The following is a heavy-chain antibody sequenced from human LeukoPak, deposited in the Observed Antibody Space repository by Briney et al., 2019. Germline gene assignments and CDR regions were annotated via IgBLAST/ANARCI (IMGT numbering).Heavy chain of an antibody. CDR2: MYHTGTT. D-gene: IGHD6-6*01. CDR1: GYSISSGYY. CDR3: ARLCISGYSSSSCSDY. J-gene: IGHJ4*02. V-gene: IGHV4-38-2*01. Sequence: PSETLSLTCAVSGYSISSGYYWGWIRQPPGKGLEWIGSMYHTGTTYYNPSLKSRVTISVDTSKNQFSLKLSSVTAADTAVYYCARLCISGYSSSSCSDYWGQGTLVTVSS.